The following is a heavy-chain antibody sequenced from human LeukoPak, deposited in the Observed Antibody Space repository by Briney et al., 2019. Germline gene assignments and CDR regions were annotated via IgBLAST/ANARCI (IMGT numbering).Heavy chain of an antibody. Sequence: SETLSLTCSVSGASLSTYYWSWIRQPPEKGLEWIGYIHYSGSTSYNPSLKSRVTMSVDTSNDQFSLKVSSVTAADTAVYYCARGGSSWYADYWGQGTLVTVSS. CDR1: GASLSTYY. J-gene: IGHJ4*02. D-gene: IGHD6-13*01. CDR3: ARGGSSWYADY. V-gene: IGHV4-59*01. CDR2: IHYSGST.